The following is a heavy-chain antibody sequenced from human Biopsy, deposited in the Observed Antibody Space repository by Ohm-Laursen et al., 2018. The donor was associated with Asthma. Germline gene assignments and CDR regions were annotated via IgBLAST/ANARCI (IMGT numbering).Heavy chain of an antibody. CDR1: GFTVSRDH. Sequence: SLRLSCAATGFTVSRDHMFWVRQAPGKGLEWVGVISKDASTQDYADSVKGRFTMARDNSKNTLDLQMNSLREEDTAVYYCVRDGTDDAFDIWGQGTVVSVSS. J-gene: IGHJ3*02. V-gene: IGHV3-30*03. CDR3: VRDGTDDAFDI. D-gene: IGHD1-1*01. CDR2: ISKDASTQ.